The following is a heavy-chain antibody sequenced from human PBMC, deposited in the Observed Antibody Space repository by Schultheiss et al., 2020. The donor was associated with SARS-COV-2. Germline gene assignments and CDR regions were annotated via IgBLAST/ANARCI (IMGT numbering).Heavy chain of an antibody. V-gene: IGHV3-23*01. J-gene: IGHJ3*02. Sequence: GESLKISCAASGFTFSSYAMSWVRQAPGKGLEWVSAISGSGGSTYYADSVKGRFTISRDNSKNTLYLQMNSLRAEDTAVYYCAREFGGYSYGSNAFDIWGQGTMVTVSS. D-gene: IGHD5-18*01. CDR2: ISGSGGST. CDR3: AREFGGYSYGSNAFDI. CDR1: GFTFSSYA.